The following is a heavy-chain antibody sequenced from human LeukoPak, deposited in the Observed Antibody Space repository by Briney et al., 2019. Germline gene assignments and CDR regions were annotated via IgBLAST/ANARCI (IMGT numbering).Heavy chain of an antibody. CDR3: ARMSGDGHNFMSY. V-gene: IGHV3-11*01. CDR2: ISHSGTII. J-gene: IGHJ4*02. D-gene: IGHD5-24*01. Sequence: GGSLRLSCAASGFTFSDYYMSWIRQAPGKGLEWISYISHSGTIIKYADSVKGRFTISRDISKNMLYLQINGLRAEDTAVYYCARMSGDGHNFMSYWGQGTLVTVSS. CDR1: GFTFSDYY.